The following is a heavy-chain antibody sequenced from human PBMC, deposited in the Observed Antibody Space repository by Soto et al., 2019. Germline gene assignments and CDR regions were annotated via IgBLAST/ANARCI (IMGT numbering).Heavy chain of an antibody. V-gene: IGHV3-23*01. CDR2: ISGSGGSS. J-gene: IGHJ4*02. CDR3: AKAHCSSTNCLNFDY. D-gene: IGHD2-2*01. Sequence: GGSLRLSCAASGFTFSSYAMSWVRQAPGKGLEWVSSISGSGGSSYYADSVKGRFTISRDNSKNTLYLQMNSLRAEDTAVYYCAKAHCSSTNCLNFDYWGQGTLVTVSS. CDR1: GFTFSSYA.